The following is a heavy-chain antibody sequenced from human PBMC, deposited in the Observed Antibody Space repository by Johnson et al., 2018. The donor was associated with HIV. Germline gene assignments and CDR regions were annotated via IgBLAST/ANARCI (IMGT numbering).Heavy chain of an antibody. CDR2: IYSDGST. Sequence: EVQLVESGGDLIQPGGSLRLSCAASGFTVSSNYMSWVRQAPGKGLEWVSVIYSDGSTYYADSVQGRFILSRDNSQNTLYLQMNSLRAEDTAVYFCARGGIAAKEPWRAFDIWGQGTMVTVSS. V-gene: IGHV3-53*01. J-gene: IGHJ3*02. CDR3: ARGGIAAKEPWRAFDI. D-gene: IGHD6-13*01. CDR1: GFTVSSNY.